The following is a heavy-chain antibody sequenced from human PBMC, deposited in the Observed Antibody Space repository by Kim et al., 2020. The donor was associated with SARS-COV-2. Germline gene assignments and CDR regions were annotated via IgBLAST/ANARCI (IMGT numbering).Heavy chain of an antibody. V-gene: IGHV1-46*01. CDR3: ARDRTVAYFDY. J-gene: IGHJ4*02. Sequence: RYAQTIHARGTMTRDTPTSTVYMELGSLRSEETAVYYCARDRTVAYFDYWGQGTLVTVSS. D-gene: IGHD4-17*01.